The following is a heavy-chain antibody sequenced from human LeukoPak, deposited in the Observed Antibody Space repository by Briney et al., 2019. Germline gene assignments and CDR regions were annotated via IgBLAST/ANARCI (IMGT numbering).Heavy chain of an antibody. J-gene: IGHJ6*02. CDR3: AREVGIAAAGTLYYYGMDV. CDR1: GGSISSYY. CDR2: IYYSGST. D-gene: IGHD6-13*01. V-gene: IGHV4-59*01. Sequence: SETLSLTCTVSGGSISSYYWSWIRQPPGKGLEWIGYIYYSGSTNYNPSLKGRVTISVDTSKNQFSLKLSSVTAADTAVYYCAREVGIAAAGTLYYYGMDVWGQGTTVTVSS.